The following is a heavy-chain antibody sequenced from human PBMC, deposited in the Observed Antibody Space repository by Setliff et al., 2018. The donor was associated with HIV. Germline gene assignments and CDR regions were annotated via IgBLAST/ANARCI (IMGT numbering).Heavy chain of an antibody. Sequence: SETLSLTCTVSGGSISSGKYHWSWIRQPAGKGLEWIGRIHSSGSTPYNPSLKSRVTISADTSNSNFSLKLKSVTAADTAVYYCARDHEDEVVTGTSGAFDIWGQGTMVTVSS. CDR2: IHSSGST. J-gene: IGHJ3*02. CDR1: GGSISSGKYH. CDR3: ARDHEDEVVTGTSGAFDI. V-gene: IGHV4-61*02. D-gene: IGHD2-21*02.